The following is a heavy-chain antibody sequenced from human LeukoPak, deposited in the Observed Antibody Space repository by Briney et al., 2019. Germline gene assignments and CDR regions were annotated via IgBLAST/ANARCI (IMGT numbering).Heavy chain of an antibody. CDR3: ARHGDVRYFDWLKDGFDY. D-gene: IGHD3-9*01. CDR1: GGSISSYY. Sequence: PSETLSLTCTVFGGSISSYYWSWIRKPPGKGLEWIGYIYNSGITNKNPSLKSRVTILGDTSKNQFSLKLSSVTAADTAVYYCARHGDVRYFDWLKDGFDYWGQGTLVTVSS. CDR2: IYNSGIT. V-gene: IGHV4-4*09. J-gene: IGHJ4*02.